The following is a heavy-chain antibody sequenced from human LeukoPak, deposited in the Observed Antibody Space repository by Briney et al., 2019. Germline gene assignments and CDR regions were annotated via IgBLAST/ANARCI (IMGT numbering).Heavy chain of an antibody. J-gene: IGHJ4*02. Sequence: SETLSLTCSVYGGSFSGYYWSWIRQPPGKGLEWIGEINHSGSTNYNSSPKSRVIISGDTSKNQFSLKLSSVTAADTAVYYCARTVTLDYWGQGTLVTVSS. V-gene: IGHV4-34*01. CDR3: ARTVTLDY. CDR2: INHSGST. D-gene: IGHD4-23*01. CDR1: GGSFSGYY.